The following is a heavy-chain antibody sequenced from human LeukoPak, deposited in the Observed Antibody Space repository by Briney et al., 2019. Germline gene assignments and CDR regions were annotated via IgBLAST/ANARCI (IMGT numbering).Heavy chain of an antibody. D-gene: IGHD2-15*01. CDR2: ISSNGGST. J-gene: IGHJ4*02. Sequence: PGGSLRLSCAASGFTFSSYAMHWVRQAPGKGLEYVSAISSNGGSTYYANSVKGRFTISRDNSKNTLYLQMGSLRAEDTAVYYCVRDNPRCCGVVPVNIDDFWGQGTLVTVSS. V-gene: IGHV3-64*01. CDR1: GFTFSSYA. CDR3: VRDNPRCCGVVPVNIDDF.